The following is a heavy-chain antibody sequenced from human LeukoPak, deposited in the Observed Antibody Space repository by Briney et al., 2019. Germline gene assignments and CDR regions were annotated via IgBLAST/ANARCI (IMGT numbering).Heavy chain of an antibody. V-gene: IGHV5-10-1*01. J-gene: IGHJ6*02. CDR3: AIAAGPYYYYGMDV. CDR2: IDPSDSYT. Sequence: GESLRISCKGSGYSFTSYWISWVRQMPGKGLEWMGRIDPSDSYTNYSPSFQGHVTISADKSIGTAYLQWSSLKASDTAMYYCAIAAGPYYYYGMDVWGQGTTVTVSS. D-gene: IGHD6-13*01. CDR1: GYSFTSYW.